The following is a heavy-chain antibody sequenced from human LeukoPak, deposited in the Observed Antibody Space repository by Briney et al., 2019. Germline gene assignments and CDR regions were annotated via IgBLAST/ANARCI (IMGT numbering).Heavy chain of an antibody. CDR2: IYYSGST. Sequence: SETLSLTCSVSGGSISSSKYYWGGIREPPGKGLEWIGSIYYSGSTYYNPSLKSRVTISVDTAKNQFSLKLCSVTAAGTAVYYCARIDSSAYYRDYWGQGTLVTVSS. D-gene: IGHD3-22*01. J-gene: IGHJ4*02. V-gene: IGHV4-39*01. CDR1: GGSISSSKYY. CDR3: ARIDSSAYYRDY.